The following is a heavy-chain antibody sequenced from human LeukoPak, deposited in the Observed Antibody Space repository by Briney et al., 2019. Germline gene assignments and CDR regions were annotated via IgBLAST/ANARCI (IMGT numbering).Heavy chain of an antibody. CDR3: VRHLSAGRPAFDI. J-gene: IGHJ3*02. Sequence: SETLSLTCTVPGGSINSYYWSWIRQPPGKGLEWIGYIYYSGSTNYNTSLKNRVAISVDTSNNKFSLNLTSLTAADTAVYYCVRHLSAGRPAFDIWGQGTMVTVSS. CDR2: IYYSGST. CDR1: GGSINSYY. V-gene: IGHV4-59*08. D-gene: IGHD2-15*01.